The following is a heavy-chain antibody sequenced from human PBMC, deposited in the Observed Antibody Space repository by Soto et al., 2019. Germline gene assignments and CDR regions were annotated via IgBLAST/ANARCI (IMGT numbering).Heavy chain of an antibody. D-gene: IGHD2-21*02. Sequence: QVQLQESGPGLVKPSQTLSLTCTVSGGSISSGGYYWSWIRQHPGKGLEGIGYIYYSVSTYYNPPLKSRVTISVDTSKNKFSLKLSSVTAADTAVYYCARVCGGDCHYGMDVWGQGTTVTVSS. J-gene: IGHJ6*02. V-gene: IGHV4-31*03. CDR3: ARVCGGDCHYGMDV. CDR1: GGSISSGGYY. CDR2: IYYSVST.